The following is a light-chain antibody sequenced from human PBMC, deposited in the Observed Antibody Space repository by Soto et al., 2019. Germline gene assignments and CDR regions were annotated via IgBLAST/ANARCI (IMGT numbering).Light chain of an antibody. CDR3: AAWDDSLNGVI. V-gene: IGLV1-44*01. J-gene: IGLJ2*01. Sequence: QSVLTQPPSASGTPGQRITIACSGSSSNIGSHTVNWHQQVPGTAPKLLIYSNNERPSGLPDRFSGSKSGTSASLAISGLQSGDEADYYCAAWDDSLNGVIFGGGTKLTVL. CDR2: SNN. CDR1: SSNIGSHT.